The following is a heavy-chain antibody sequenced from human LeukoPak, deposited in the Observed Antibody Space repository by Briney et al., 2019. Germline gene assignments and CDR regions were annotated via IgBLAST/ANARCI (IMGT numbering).Heavy chain of an antibody. V-gene: IGHV3-23*01. CDR1: GFTFSSYA. J-gene: IGHJ4*02. CDR2: ISGSGGST. CDR3: AKSVGSSSWSRGDY. D-gene: IGHD6-13*01. Sequence: GGSLRLSCAASGFTFSSYAMSWVRQAPGKGLEWVSAISGSGGSTYYADCVKGRFTISRDNSKNTLYLQMNSLRAEDTAVYYCAKSVGSSSWSRGDYWGQGTLVTVSS.